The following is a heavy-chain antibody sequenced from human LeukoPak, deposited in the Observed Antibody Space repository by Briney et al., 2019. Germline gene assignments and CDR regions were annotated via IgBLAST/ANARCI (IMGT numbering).Heavy chain of an antibody. CDR3: ARDSSSGWYHAFDI. J-gene: IGHJ3*02. Sequence: ASVKVSCKASGYTFTSYDINWVRQATGQGLEWMGWMNPNSGNTGYAQKFQGRVTMTRNTSISTAYMELSSLRSEDTAVYYCARDSSSGWYHAFDIWGQGTMVTVSS. V-gene: IGHV1-8*01. CDR1: GYTFTSYD. CDR2: MNPNSGNT. D-gene: IGHD6-19*01.